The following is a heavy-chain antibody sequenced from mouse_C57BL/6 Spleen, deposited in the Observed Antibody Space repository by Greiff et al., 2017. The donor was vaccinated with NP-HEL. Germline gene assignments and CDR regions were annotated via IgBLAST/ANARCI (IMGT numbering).Heavy chain of an antibody. D-gene: IGHD1-1*01. J-gene: IGHJ2*01. CDR1: GYTFTSYW. V-gene: IGHV1-53*01. CDR3: ARDGIRYGSSYDY. CDR2: INPSNGGT. Sequence: VQLQQSGTELVKPGASVKLSCKASGYTFTSYWMHWVKQRPGQGLEWIGNINPSNGGTNYNEKFKSKATLTVDKSSSTAYMQLSSLTSEDSAVYYCARDGIRYGSSYDYWGQGTTLTVSS.